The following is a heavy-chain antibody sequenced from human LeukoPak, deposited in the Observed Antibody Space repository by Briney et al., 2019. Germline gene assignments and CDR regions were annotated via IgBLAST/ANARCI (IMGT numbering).Heavy chain of an antibody. CDR2: TSYDGSNK. V-gene: IGHV3-30*18. Sequence: GSLRLSCAASGFTFSSYGMHWVRQAPGKGLEWVAVTSYDGSNKYYADSVKGRFTISRDNSKNTLYLQMNSLRAEDTAVYYCAKDCGVRGVIARYYYYGMDVWGQGTTVTVSS. CDR3: AKDCGVRGVIARYYYYGMDV. CDR1: GFTFSSYG. D-gene: IGHD3-10*01. J-gene: IGHJ6*02.